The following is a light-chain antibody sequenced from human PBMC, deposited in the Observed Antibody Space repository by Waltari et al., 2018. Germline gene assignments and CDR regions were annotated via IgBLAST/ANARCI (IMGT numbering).Light chain of an antibody. CDR1: NIGSNS. Sequence: SYVLTQPPSVSVAPGKTARINCGGNNIGSNSVHWYQLKPGQAPVLVIYYDSDRPSGIPERFSGSNSGNTATLTISRVEAGDEADYYCQVWDNSSDQGVFGGGTKLTVL. V-gene: IGLV3-21*04. J-gene: IGLJ3*02. CDR2: YDS. CDR3: QVWDNSSDQGV.